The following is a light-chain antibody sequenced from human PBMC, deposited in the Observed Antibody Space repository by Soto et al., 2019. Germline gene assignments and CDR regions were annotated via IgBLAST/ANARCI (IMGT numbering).Light chain of an antibody. CDR1: SSDVGRHNA. CDR3: SSYRVGGSYV. V-gene: IGLV2-14*03. Sequence: QLVLTQPASVSGSPGQSITISCSGTSSDVGRHNAVSWYQQHPGKVPQLMIYNVNIRPSGISDRFSASKSGNMASLTISGLQAEDEADYYCSSYRVGGSYVFGTGTKVTVL. J-gene: IGLJ1*01. CDR2: NVN.